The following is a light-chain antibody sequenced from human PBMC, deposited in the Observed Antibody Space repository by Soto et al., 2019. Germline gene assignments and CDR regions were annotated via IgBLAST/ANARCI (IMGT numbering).Light chain of an antibody. CDR2: YAS. Sequence: ELLMTQSPATLSVSPGESATLSCRASQSISSNLAWYQQKPGQAPRLLIYYASTRATDIPARFSGSGSETQFTLTISSLQSEDFAVYYCQPYNDWPALTFGGGTRVEIK. J-gene: IGKJ4*01. CDR3: QPYNDWPALT. V-gene: IGKV3-15*01. CDR1: QSISSN.